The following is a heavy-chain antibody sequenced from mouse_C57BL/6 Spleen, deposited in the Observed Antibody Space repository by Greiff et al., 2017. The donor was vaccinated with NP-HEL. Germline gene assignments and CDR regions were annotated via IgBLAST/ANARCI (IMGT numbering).Heavy chain of an antibody. Sequence: EVQLQESGGGLVKPGGSLKLSCAASGFTFSDYGMHWVRQAPGKGLEWVAYISSGSSTNYYADTVKGRFTISRDNAKNNMFLQMTSLRAEDTAMYYCARYDGSRRYAMDYWGQGTSVTVSA. CDR2: ISSGSSTN. V-gene: IGHV5-17*01. J-gene: IGHJ4*01. D-gene: IGHD1-1*01. CDR1: GFTFSDYG. CDR3: ARYDGSRRYAMDY.